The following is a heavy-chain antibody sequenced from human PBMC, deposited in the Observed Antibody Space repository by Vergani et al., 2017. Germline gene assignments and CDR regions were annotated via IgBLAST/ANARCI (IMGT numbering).Heavy chain of an antibody. Sequence: DVHLAESGGGFFQPGGSLRLSCSASGISFNSYWMHWVRQVPGKGLLWVSRIKSDGSITAYADSVKGRFTISRDNAQNTLYLQMNSLRVDDTGVYYCARARCIETCYMSNWLDSWGQGTLVTVSS. CDR1: GISFNSYW. J-gene: IGHJ5*01. CDR2: IKSDGSIT. CDR3: ARARCIETCYMSNWLDS. V-gene: IGHV3-74*03. D-gene: IGHD3-9*01.